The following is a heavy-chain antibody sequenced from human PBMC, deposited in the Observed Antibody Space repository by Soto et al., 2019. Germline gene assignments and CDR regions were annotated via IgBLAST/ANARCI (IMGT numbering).Heavy chain of an antibody. D-gene: IGHD6-19*01. CDR1: GLTFSSYG. CDR2: IWYDGSNK. CDR3: ARAGGYSSGWEYYYYGMDV. Sequence: PGGSLRLSCAASGLTFSSYGMHWVRQAPGKGLEWVAVIWYDGSNKYYADSVKGRFTISRDNSKNTLYLQMNSLRAEDTAVYYCARAGGYSSGWEYYYYGMDVWGQGTTVTVSS. J-gene: IGHJ6*02. V-gene: IGHV3-33*01.